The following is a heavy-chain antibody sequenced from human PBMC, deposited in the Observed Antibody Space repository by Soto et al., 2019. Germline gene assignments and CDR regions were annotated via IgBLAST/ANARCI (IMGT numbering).Heavy chain of an antibody. J-gene: IGHJ6*02. CDR2: ITFSGNTV. V-gene: IGHV3-11*01. CDR1: GFTFSDSY. CDR3: ARVSWREKCAMDV. Sequence: GGSLRLSCAASGFTFSDSYMSWIRQAPGKGLEWISYITFSGNTVYYADSLKGRFTISRDNAKNSLYLQMNRLRAEDTAVYYCARVSWREKCAMDVSGQGPTLTVYS.